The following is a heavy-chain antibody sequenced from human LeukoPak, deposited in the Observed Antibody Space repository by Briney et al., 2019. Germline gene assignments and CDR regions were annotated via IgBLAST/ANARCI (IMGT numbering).Heavy chain of an antibody. J-gene: IGHJ5*02. CDR1: GFTFRSYG. D-gene: IGHD6-13*01. V-gene: IGHV3-30*18. CDR2: ISYDGSNE. CDR3: AKDSSSWSGNWFDP. Sequence: PGGSLRLSCAVSGFTFRSYGMHWVRQAPGKGLEWVALISYDGSNEYYADSVKGRFTISRDNSKNTLYLQMNSLRAEDTAVYYCAKDSSSWSGNWFDPWGQGTLVTVSS.